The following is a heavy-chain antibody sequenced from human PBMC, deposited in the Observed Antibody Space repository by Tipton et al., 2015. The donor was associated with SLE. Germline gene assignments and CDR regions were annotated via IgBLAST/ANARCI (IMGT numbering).Heavy chain of an antibody. Sequence: TLSLTCAVYGVSFSGYSRNWIRQPPGKGLEWIGEINHSGSTNYNPSPKSRVTISVDTSKNQFSLKLTSVTAADTGLYYCARDLREGDFDIWGQGTMVTVSS. D-gene: IGHD2-21*01. V-gene: IGHV4-34*01. CDR2: INHSGST. J-gene: IGHJ3*02. CDR1: GVSFSGYS. CDR3: ARDLREGDFDI.